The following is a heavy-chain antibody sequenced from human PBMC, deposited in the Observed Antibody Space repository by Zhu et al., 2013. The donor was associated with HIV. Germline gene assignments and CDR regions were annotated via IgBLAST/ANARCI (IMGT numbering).Heavy chain of an antibody. J-gene: IGHJ6*02. D-gene: IGHD3-3*01. V-gene: IGHV1-69*01. CDR3: ARSAVLRFLEWFGVSGMDV. CDR1: GGTFSSYA. CDR2: IIPIFGTA. Sequence: QVQLVQSGAEVKKPGSSVKVSCKASGGTFSSYAISWVRQAPGQGLEWMGGIIPIFGTANYAQKFQGRVTITADESTSTAYMELSSLRSEDTAVYYCARSAVLRFLEWFGVSGMDVWGQGTTVTVSS.